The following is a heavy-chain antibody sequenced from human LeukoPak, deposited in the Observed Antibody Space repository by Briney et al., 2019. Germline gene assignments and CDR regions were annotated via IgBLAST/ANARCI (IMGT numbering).Heavy chain of an antibody. CDR1: GGSISSGDYY. CDR3: ARALKEGWFDP. J-gene: IGHJ5*02. Sequence: SQTLSLTCNVSGGSISSGDYYWSWIRQPPGKGLEWIGYIYYSGSTNYNPSLKSRVTISVDTSKNQFSLKLSSVTAADTAVYYCARALKEGWFDPWGQGTLVTVSS. CDR2: IYYSGST. V-gene: IGHV4-61*08.